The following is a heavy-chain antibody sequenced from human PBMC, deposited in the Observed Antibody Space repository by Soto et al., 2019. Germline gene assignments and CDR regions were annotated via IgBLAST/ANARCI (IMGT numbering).Heavy chain of an antibody. Sequence: PSETLSLPCAVSGCSISSGDYYWSWMRQAPGKGLEWIGYIYYSGRTYYNPSLKSRVTISINPSKNQLFLNLSSVTAADTAMYYCARAGFLEWLLLDYWGQGTLVSVSS. CDR1: GCSISSGDYY. D-gene: IGHD3-3*01. J-gene: IGHJ4*02. CDR3: ARAGFLEWLLLDY. V-gene: IGHV4-30-4*01. CDR2: IYYSGRT.